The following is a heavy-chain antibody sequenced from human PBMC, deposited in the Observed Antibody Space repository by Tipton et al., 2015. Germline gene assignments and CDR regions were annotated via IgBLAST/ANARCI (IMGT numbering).Heavy chain of an antibody. J-gene: IGHJ4*02. CDR2: IYYSGNT. CDR3: ARVKVATMLYYFDY. D-gene: IGHD5-12*01. CDR1: GGSISSGKYY. V-gene: IGHV4-31*03. Sequence: TLSLTCTVSGGSISSGKYYWNWIRQHPGKGLEWIGYIYYSGNTYYNPSLKSRVTISVDTSKSQFSLKLTSVTAADTAVYYCARVKVATMLYYFDYWGQGTLITVSS.